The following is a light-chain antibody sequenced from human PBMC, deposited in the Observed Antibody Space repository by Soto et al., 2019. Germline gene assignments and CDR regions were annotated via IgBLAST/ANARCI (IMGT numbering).Light chain of an antibody. CDR1: SSDVGGYNY. V-gene: IGLV2-14*01. CDR2: EVS. Sequence: QSVLTQPASVSGSPGQSITISCTGTSSDVGGYNYVSWYQQHPGKAPKLMIYEVSHRPSGISDRFSGSKSGNTASLTISGLQAEDEADYYCSSYGGNTPYVFGTGTKLTVL. CDR3: SSYGGNTPYV. J-gene: IGLJ1*01.